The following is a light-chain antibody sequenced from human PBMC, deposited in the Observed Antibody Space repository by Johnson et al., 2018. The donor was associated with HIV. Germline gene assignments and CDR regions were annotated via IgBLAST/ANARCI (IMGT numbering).Light chain of an antibody. V-gene: IGLV1-51*01. CDR1: SSNIGNHY. CDR2: DNN. J-gene: IGLJ1*01. CDR3: ATWDSSLSAPYG. Sequence: QSVLTQPPSVSAAPGQKVTISCSGTSSNIGNHYVSWYQLLPGTAPKLLIYDNNQRPSGIPDRFSVSKSGTSATLGITGLQTGDEADYYCATWDSSLSAPYGFGTGTKVTVL.